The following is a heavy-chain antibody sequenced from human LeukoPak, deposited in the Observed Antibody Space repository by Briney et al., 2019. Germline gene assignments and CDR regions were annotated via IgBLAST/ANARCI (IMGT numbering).Heavy chain of an antibody. CDR1: GYTFTGYY. V-gene: IGHV1-2*02. J-gene: IGHJ4*02. CDR2: INPNSGGT. D-gene: IGHD2-15*01. CDR3: ARDCSGGSCYYFDY. Sequence: ASVKVSCKASGYTFTGYYMHWVRQAPGQGLEWMGWINPNSGGTNYAQKFQGRVTMTRDTSISTAYMELSRLRSDDTAVYYCARDCSGGSCYYFDYWGRGTLVTVSS.